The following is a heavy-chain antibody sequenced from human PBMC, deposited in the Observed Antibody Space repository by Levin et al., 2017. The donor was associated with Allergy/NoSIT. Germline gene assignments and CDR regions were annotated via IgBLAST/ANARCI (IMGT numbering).Heavy chain of an antibody. D-gene: IGHD6-25*01. Sequence: GGSLRLSCAASGFTFSNYAMSWVRQAPGKGLEWVSDISGSGGGTSYADSVKGRFTISRDNSRNTLYLQVNSLRADDTAVYYCAKSGYSSGWIYYLDYWGRGTLVTVSS. J-gene: IGHJ4*02. V-gene: IGHV3-23*01. CDR1: GFTFSNYA. CDR2: ISGSGGGT. CDR3: AKSGYSSGWIYYLDY.